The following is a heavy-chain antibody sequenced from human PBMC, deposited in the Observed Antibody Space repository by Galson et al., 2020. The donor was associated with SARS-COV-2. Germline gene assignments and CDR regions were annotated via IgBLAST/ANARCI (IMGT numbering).Heavy chain of an antibody. J-gene: IGHJ3*02. CDR2: TYYRSQWST. Sequence: SETLSLPCAISGASVSTNIAAWNWIRQSPSRGLEWLGRTYYRSQWSTNYAVAVKSRITINPDTSKNQFSLQLNSVTPEDTAIYYCAGRVAGAGSLHIWGQGTMVIVSS. V-gene: IGHV6-1*01. CDR1: GASVSTNIAA. CDR3: AGRVAGAGSLHI. D-gene: IGHD6-13*01.